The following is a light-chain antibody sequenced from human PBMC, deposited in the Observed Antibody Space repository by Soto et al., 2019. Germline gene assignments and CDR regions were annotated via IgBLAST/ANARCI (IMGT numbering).Light chain of an antibody. J-gene: IGLJ2*01. CDR3: SSYAGSSNVV. CDR1: SSDVGGYNS. CDR2: EVS. V-gene: IGLV2-8*01. Sequence: ALTQPPSASGSPGQSVTISCTGTSSDVGGYNSVSWYQQYPGKAPKLMIHEVSKRPSGVPDRFSGSKSGNTASLTVSGLQAEDEADYYCSSYAGSSNVVFGGGTKVTVL.